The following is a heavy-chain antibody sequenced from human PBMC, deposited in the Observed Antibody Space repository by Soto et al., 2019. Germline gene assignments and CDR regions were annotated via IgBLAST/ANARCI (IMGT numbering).Heavy chain of an antibody. CDR1: GFNFISYG. J-gene: IGHJ5*02. Sequence: QVPLVESGGGVVQPGMSLRLSCEASGFNFISYGMHWVRQAPGKGLEWVAVISHDGSNKYYADSVKGRFIISRDNSKNTLYLQMNSLRAEDTAVYYCAKDSGFWSGYGATGNWFDPWGQGTLVTVSS. CDR2: ISHDGSNK. CDR3: AKDSGFWSGYGATGNWFDP. D-gene: IGHD3-3*01. V-gene: IGHV3-30*18.